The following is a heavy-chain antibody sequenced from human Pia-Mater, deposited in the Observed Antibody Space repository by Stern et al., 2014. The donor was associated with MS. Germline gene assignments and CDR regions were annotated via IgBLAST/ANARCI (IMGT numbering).Heavy chain of an antibody. CDR1: GYHFRTYA. D-gene: IGHD2-8*01. Sequence: VQLVESGSELKKPGASVKVSCKASGYHFRTYALNWVRQAPGQGLEWMGWIHTNTGKPLSAQGFTGRYVFSLATSVSTGYLQNSSLKTEDTAVYYCASRGAGEFGVSPTGSWGQGTLVTVSS. J-gene: IGHJ5*02. CDR3: ASRGAGEFGVSPTGS. CDR2: IHTNTGKP. V-gene: IGHV7-4-1*02.